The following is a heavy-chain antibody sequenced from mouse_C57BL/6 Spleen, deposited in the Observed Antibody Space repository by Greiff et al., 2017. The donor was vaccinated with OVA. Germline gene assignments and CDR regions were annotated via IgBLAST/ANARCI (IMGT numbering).Heavy chain of an antibody. CDR3: ARTMYYYGSSYKDDAMDY. D-gene: IGHD1-1*01. CDR2: IDPSDSET. CDR1: GYTFTSYW. Sequence: QVQLQQPGAELVRPGSSVKLSCKASGYTFTSYWMHWVKQRPIQGLEWIGNIDPSDSETHYNQKFKDKATLTVDQSSSKAYMQLSSLTSEDSAVYYCARTMYYYGSSYKDDAMDYWGQGTSVTVSS. V-gene: IGHV1-52*01. J-gene: IGHJ4*01.